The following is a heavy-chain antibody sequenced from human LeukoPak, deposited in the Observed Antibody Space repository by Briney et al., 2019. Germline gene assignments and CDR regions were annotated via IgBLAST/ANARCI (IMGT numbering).Heavy chain of an antibody. Sequence: GGSLRLSCAASGFTFSSSWMSWVRQAPGKGLEWVANINQDGSEEYYVDSVKGRFTISRDNAKNSLYLQMNSLRAEDTAVYYCARVVPPLYYFDYWGQGTLVTVSS. CDR2: INQDGSEE. CDR3: ARVVPPLYYFDY. V-gene: IGHV3-7*01. D-gene: IGHD3-10*01. CDR1: GFTFSSSW. J-gene: IGHJ4*02.